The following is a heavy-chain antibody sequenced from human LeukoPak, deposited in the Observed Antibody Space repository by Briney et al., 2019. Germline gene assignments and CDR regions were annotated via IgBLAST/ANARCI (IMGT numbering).Heavy chain of an antibody. CDR3: ARGYSYGPDY. D-gene: IGHD5-18*01. J-gene: IGHJ4*02. CDR2: ISSSGSFI. CDR1: GFTFSSYN. Sequence: PGGSLRLSCAASGFTFSSYNMNWVRQAPGKGLEWVSSISSSGSFIYYADSLKGRLTISRDNAKNSLYLRMHSLRAEDTAVYYCARGYSYGPDYWGQGTLVTVSS. V-gene: IGHV3-21*06.